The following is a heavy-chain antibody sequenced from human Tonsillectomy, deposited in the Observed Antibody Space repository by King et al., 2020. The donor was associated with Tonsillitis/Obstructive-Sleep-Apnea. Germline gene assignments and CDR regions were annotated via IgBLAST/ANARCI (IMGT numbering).Heavy chain of an antibody. J-gene: IGHJ4*02. Sequence: VQLVESGGGVVQPGRSLRLSCAASGFTFSSYAMHWVRQAPGKGLEWVAVISYDGSNKYYADSVKGRFTISRDNSKNTLYLQMNSLRAEDTALYYCARDGDYGDYFMLDYWGQGTLVTVSS. CDR3: ARDGDYGDYFMLDY. CDR2: ISYDGSNK. V-gene: IGHV3-30*01. D-gene: IGHD4-17*01. CDR1: GFTFSSYA.